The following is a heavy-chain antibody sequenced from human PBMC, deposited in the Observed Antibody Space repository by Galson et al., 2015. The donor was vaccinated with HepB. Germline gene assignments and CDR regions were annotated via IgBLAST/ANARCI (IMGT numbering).Heavy chain of an antibody. J-gene: IGHJ4*02. CDR3: SRDPMAHHPYYFDY. CDR2: ISSSSSTI. CDR1: GFTFSLYS. D-gene: IGHD5-24*01. V-gene: IGHV3-48*04. Sequence: SLRLSCAASGFTFSLYSMNWVRQAPGKGLEWVSYISSSSSTIYYADSVKGRFTISRDNAKNSLYLQMNSLRAEDTAVYYCSRDPMAHHPYYFDYWGQGTLVTVSS.